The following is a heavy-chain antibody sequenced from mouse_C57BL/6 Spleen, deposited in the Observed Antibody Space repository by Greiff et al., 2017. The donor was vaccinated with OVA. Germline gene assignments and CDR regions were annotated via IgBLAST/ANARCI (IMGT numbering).Heavy chain of an antibody. CDR3: ARGVGGYWYFDV. V-gene: IGHV1-61*01. Sequence: QVQLQQPGAELVRPGSSVKLSCKASGYTFTSYWMDWVKQRPGQGLEWIGNIYPSDSETHYNQKFKDKATLTVDKSSSTAYMQLSSLTSEDSAVYYCARGVGGYWYFDVWGTGTTVTVSS. CDR2: IYPSDSET. CDR1: GYTFTSYW. J-gene: IGHJ1*03. D-gene: IGHD1-1*02.